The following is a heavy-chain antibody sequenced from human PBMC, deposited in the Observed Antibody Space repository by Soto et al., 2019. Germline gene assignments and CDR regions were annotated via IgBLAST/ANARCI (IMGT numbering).Heavy chain of an antibody. D-gene: IGHD2-2*01. CDR1: GASISSGGYS. Sequence: SETLSLTCAVSGASISSGGYSWSWIRQPPGKGLEWIGYIYRYGSTYYNPSLESRVTISVDRSKNQFSLKLRSVTAADTAVYYCAGAGERYCSGTTCSLRPNWFDPWGQGTLVTVSS. CDR2: IYRYGST. V-gene: IGHV4-30-2*01. J-gene: IGHJ5*02. CDR3: AGAGERYCSGTTCSLRPNWFDP.